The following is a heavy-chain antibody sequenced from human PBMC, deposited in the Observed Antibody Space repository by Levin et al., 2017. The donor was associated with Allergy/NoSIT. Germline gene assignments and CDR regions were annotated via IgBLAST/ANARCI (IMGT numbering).Heavy chain of an antibody. CDR3: ARAEVGSEH. J-gene: IGHJ4*02. CDR2: IYSTGSA. Sequence: SETLSLTCKVSGGSISSGSYYWSWIRQPAATGLEWIGRIYSTGSANYNPSLKSRVTISVDTSKNQFSLKLSSVTAADTAVYYCARAEVGSEHWGQGTLVTVSS. CDR1: GGSISSGSYY. D-gene: IGHD3-10*01. V-gene: IGHV4-61*02.